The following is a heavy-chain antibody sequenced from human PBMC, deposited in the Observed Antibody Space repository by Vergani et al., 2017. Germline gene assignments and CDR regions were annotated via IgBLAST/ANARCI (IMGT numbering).Heavy chain of an antibody. D-gene: IGHD1-1*01. Sequence: QVQLVESGGGVLQPGRSLRLSCAASGFTFSSYAMHWVRQAPGKGLEWVAVISYDGSNKYYADSVKGRFTISRDNSKNTLYLQMNSLRAEDTAVYYCARVATTGTFDYWGQGTLVTVSS. J-gene: IGHJ4*02. V-gene: IGHV3-30-3*01. CDR3: ARVATTGTFDY. CDR1: GFTFSSYA. CDR2: ISYDGSNK.